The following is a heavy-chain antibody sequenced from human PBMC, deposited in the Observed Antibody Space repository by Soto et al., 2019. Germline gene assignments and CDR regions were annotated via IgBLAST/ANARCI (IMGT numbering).Heavy chain of an antibody. CDR1: GGSISSGDYY. CDR3: ARERPDGARLDP. Sequence: SETPSLTCTVSGGSISSGDYYWSWIRQPPGKGLEWIGYIYYSGSTYYNPSLKSRVTISVGTSKNQFSLKLSSVTAADTAVYYCARERPDGARLDPWGQGTLVTVSS. V-gene: IGHV4-30-4*01. J-gene: IGHJ5*02. D-gene: IGHD6-6*01. CDR2: IYYSGST.